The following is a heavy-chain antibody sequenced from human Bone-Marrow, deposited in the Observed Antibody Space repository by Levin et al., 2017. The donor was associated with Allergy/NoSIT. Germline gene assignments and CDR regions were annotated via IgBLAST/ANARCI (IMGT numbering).Heavy chain of an antibody. CDR1: GFTVSSNY. D-gene: IGHD6-13*01. J-gene: IGHJ5*02. CDR3: ARDETRGIAADP. CDR2: IYSSGAT. V-gene: IGHV3-53*01. Sequence: GGSLRLSCAVSGFTVSSNYMSWVRQVPGQGLEWVSVIYSSGATYYADSVKGRFITSRDTYNNTVLLQMNSLRVDDTAIYYCARDETRGIAADPWGQGTLVVVSS.